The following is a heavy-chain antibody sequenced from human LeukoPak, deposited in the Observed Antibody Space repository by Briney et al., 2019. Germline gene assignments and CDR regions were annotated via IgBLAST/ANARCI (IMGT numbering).Heavy chain of an antibody. D-gene: IGHD6-13*01. J-gene: IGHJ5*02. CDR3: ARVGAAAGNGWFDP. V-gene: IGHV4-61*02. CDR1: GGSISSGSYY. CDR2: IYTSGST. Sequence: SETLSLTCTVSGGSISSGSYYWSWIRQPAGKGLEWIGRIYTSGSTNYNPSLKSRVTMSVDTSKNQFSLKLSSVTAADTAVYYCARVGAAAGNGWFDPWGQGTLVTVSS.